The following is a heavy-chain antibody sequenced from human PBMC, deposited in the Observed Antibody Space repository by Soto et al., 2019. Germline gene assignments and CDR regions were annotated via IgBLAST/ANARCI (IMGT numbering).Heavy chain of an antibody. V-gene: IGHV3-30*18. Sequence: PGGSLRLSCAASGFTFSSYGVHWVRQAPGKGLEWVAVISYDGSNKYYADSVKGRFTISRDNSKNTLYLQMNGLRAEDTAVYYCAKSRGRYWDYYYGMDVWGQGTTVTVSS. CDR3: AKSRGRYWDYYYGMDV. CDR2: ISYDGSNK. J-gene: IGHJ6*02. D-gene: IGHD6-19*01. CDR1: GFTFSSYG.